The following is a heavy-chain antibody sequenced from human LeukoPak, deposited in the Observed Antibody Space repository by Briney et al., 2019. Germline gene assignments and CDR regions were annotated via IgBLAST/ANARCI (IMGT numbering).Heavy chain of an antibody. V-gene: IGHV4-59*08. Sequence: SETLSLTCAVSGGSISSDYWSWIRQPPGKGLEWIGYVYYSGITNYNPCLKNRVTISVGTSKNHFSLKLTSVTAADTAVYYCARLLGWSGPINWFDPWGRGTLVTVSS. J-gene: IGHJ5*02. CDR1: GGSISSDY. CDR2: VYYSGIT. D-gene: IGHD3-3*01. CDR3: ARLLGWSGPINWFDP.